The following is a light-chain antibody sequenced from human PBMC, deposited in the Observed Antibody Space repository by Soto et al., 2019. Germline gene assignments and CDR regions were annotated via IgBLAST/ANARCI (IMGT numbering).Light chain of an antibody. V-gene: IGLV2-14*01. CDR1: SSDVGGYNY. J-gene: IGLJ1*01. CDR2: EVS. CDR3: SSYTSRSAFV. Sequence: QSVLTQPASVSGSPGQSITISCTGTSSDVGGYNYVSWYQQHPGKAPNLMIYEVSHRPSVVSNRYSGSKSGNTASLTISGQQAEDDADYYCSSYTSRSAFVFGTGTKLTVL.